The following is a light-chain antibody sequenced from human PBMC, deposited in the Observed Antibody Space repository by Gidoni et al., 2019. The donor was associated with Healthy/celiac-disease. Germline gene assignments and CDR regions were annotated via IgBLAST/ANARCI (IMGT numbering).Light chain of an antibody. J-gene: IGKJ2*01. Sequence: DIQLTQSPSFLSTSVGDRVTITCRASQGISSYLAWYQQKPGKAPKLLIYAASTLQSRVPSRFSGSGSGTEFTLTISSLQPEYFATYYCQQLNSYPVTFGQGTKLEIK. CDR2: AAS. CDR1: QGISSY. V-gene: IGKV1-9*01. CDR3: QQLNSYPVT.